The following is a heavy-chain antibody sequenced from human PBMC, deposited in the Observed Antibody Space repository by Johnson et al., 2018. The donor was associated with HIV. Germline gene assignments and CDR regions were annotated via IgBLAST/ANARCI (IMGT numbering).Heavy chain of an antibody. CDR2: IKSKTDGGTT. Sequence: VQLVESGGGLVKPGGSLRLSCAASGFTFSNAWMSWVRQAPGKGLEWVGRIKSKTDGGTTDYAAPVKGRFTISRDDSKNTLYLQMNSLKTEDTALYYRTTGPLVGLWAFDIWGQGTMVTVSS. V-gene: IGHV3-15*01. CDR3: TTGPLVGLWAFDI. CDR1: GFTFSNAW. D-gene: IGHD1-26*01. J-gene: IGHJ3*02.